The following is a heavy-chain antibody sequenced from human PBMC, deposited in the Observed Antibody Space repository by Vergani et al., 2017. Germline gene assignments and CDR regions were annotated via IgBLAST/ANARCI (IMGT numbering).Heavy chain of an antibody. CDR2: IYYSGST. D-gene: IGHD6-19*01. CDR1: GGSISSYY. V-gene: IGHV4-59*01. Sequence: QVQLQESGPGLVKPSETLSLTCTVSGGSISSYYWSWIRQPPGKGLEWIGYIYYSGSTNYNPSLKSRVTISVDTSKNQFSLKLSSVTAADTAVYYCARAIAVAGRRYYYYGMEVWGKGTTVTVSS. J-gene: IGHJ6*04. CDR3: ARAIAVAGRRYYYYGMEV.